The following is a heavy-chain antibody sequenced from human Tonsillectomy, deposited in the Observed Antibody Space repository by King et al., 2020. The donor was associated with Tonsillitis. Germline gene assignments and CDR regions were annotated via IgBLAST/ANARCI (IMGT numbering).Heavy chain of an antibody. J-gene: IGHJ4*02. D-gene: IGHD5-18*01. CDR1: GFSFRTYS. Sequence: VQLVESGGGLVKPGGSLTLSCAASGFSFRTYSMNWVRQAPGKGLEWVASISSTSTYTYYADSVKGRCTISRDNTKNSLHLQMNSLRAQATALYYCATARGFSYALTDYWGQGALVTVSS. V-gene: IGHV3-21*01. CDR3: ATARGFSYALTDY. CDR2: ISSTSTYT.